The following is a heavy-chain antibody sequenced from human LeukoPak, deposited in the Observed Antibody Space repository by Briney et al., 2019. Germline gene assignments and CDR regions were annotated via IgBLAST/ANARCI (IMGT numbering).Heavy chain of an antibody. V-gene: IGHV3-53*01. CDR2: IYSGGST. J-gene: IGHJ4*02. CDR3: ARVWYDTLTGYVDY. D-gene: IGHD3-9*01. Sequence: PGGSLRLSCAASGFTVGSNYMSWVRQAPGKGLEWVSVIYSGGSTYYADSVKGRFTISRDNSKNTLYLQMNSLRAEDTAVYYCARVWYDTLTGYVDYWGQGTLVTVSS. CDR1: GFTVGSNY.